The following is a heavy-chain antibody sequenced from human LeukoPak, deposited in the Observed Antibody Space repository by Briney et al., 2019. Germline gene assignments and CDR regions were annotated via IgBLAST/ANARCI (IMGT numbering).Heavy chain of an antibody. V-gene: IGHV4-39*07. J-gene: IGHJ4*02. D-gene: IGHD7-27*01. CDR1: DGSISSSTYY. Sequence: PSETLSLTCTVSDGSISSSTYYWAWIRQPPGKGLEWIGSIYYGVTTYYNPSLKSRVTISVDTSKNQFSLKLSSVTAADTAVYYCARGVRYWGSGHYFDYWGQGTLVTVSS. CDR2: IYYGVTT. CDR3: ARGVRYWGSGHYFDY.